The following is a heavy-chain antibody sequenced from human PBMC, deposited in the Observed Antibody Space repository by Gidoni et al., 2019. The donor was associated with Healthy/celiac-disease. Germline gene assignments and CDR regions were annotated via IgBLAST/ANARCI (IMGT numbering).Heavy chain of an antibody. J-gene: IGHJ4*02. CDR3: ARDLRYYDSSGYYRALDY. CDR2: INPNSGGT. V-gene: IGHV1-2*02. D-gene: IGHD3-22*01. CDR1: GYTFTGYS. Sequence: QVQLVQSGAEVKKPGASVKVSCKASGYTFTGYSMHWVRQAPGQGLEWMGWINPNSGGTNYAQKFQGRVTMTRDTSISTAYMELSRLRSDDTAVYYCARDLRYYDSSGYYRALDYWGQGTLVTVSS.